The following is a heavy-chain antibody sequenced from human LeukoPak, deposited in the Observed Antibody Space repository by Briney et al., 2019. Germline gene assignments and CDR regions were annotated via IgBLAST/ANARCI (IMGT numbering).Heavy chain of an antibody. V-gene: IGHV3-7*02. D-gene: IGHD6-13*01. CDR3: ATYSSSYAEYFQH. J-gene: IGHJ1*01. CDR2: IKQDGSEK. CDR1: GFTFSSYW. Sequence: GGSLRLSCAASGFTFSSYWMSWARQAPGKGLEWVANIKQDGSEKYYVDSVKGRFTISRDNAKNSLYLQMNSLRAEDTAVYYCATYSSSYAEYFQHWGQGTLVTVSS.